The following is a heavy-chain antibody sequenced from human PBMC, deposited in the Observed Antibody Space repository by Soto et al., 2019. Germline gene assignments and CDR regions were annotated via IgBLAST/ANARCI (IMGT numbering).Heavy chain of an antibody. Sequence: GGSLRLSCAASGFTFSSYSMNWVRQAPGKGLEWVSYISSSSSTIYYADSVKGRFTISRDNAKNSLYLQMNRLRYDDTAVYSSARDYCSGGSCSLVFDIWGQGTMVTVSS. CDR1: GFTFSSYS. J-gene: IGHJ3*02. CDR2: ISSSSSTI. CDR3: ARDYCSGGSCSLVFDI. V-gene: IGHV3-48*02. D-gene: IGHD2-15*01.